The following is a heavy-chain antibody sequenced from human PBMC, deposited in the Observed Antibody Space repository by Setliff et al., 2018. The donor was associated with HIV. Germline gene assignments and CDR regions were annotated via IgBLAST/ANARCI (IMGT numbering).Heavy chain of an antibody. Sequence: PGGSLRLSCAASGFTFSSSPMNWVRQAPGKGLEWVSYISRSGDTIDYADSVKGRFTISRDNAKNSVSLQMNSLRVEDTAVYYCARDDWTCSDGTCFPITFDYWGQGTLVTVSS. J-gene: IGHJ4*02. V-gene: IGHV3-48*01. CDR1: GFTFSSSP. CDR2: ISRSGDTI. CDR3: ARDDWTCSDGTCFPITFDY. D-gene: IGHD2-15*01.